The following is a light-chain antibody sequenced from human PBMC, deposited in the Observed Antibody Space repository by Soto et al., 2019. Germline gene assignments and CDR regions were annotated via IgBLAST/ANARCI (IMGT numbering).Light chain of an antibody. J-gene: IGKJ3*01. CDR2: DAS. V-gene: IGKV1-13*02. CDR3: QQFNSYPPFT. CDR1: QGISSA. Sequence: AIQLTQSPSSLSASVGDRVTITCLASQGISSALAWYQQKPGKAPKLLIYDASSLESGVPSRFSGSGSGTDFTLTISSLQPEDFATYYCQQFNSYPPFTFGPGTKVDIK.